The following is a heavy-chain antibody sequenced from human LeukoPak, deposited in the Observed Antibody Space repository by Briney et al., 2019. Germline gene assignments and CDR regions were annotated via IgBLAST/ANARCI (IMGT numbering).Heavy chain of an antibody. V-gene: IGHV3-23*01. D-gene: IGHD3-22*01. J-gene: IGHJ4*02. CDR1: GFTFTDYA. CDR2: ISDNGGET. CDR3: ATDRERDPSVYYLV. Sequence: GGSLRLSCAASGFTFTDYAMSWVRQAPEKGLGWISTISDNGGETYYADSVKGRFAISRDNSKNTLFLQMNSLRAEDSAVYYCATDRERDPSVYYLVGGQGTLITVSS.